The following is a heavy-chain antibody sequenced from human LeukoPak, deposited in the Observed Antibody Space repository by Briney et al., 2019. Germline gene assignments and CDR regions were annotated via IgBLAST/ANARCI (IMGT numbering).Heavy chain of an antibody. CDR1: GYTFTSYD. CDR3: ARAKQQLAHFDY. D-gene: IGHD6-13*01. J-gene: IGHJ4*02. Sequence: ASVKVSCKASGYTFTSYDINWVRQATGQGLEWMGWMNPNSGNTGYAQKFQGRVTMTRNTSISTAYMELSSLRSEDTAVHYCARAKQQLAHFDYWGQGTLVTVSS. CDR2: MNPNSGNT. V-gene: IGHV1-8*01.